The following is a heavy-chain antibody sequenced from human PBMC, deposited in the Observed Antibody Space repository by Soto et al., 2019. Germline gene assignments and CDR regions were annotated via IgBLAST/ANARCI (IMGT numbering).Heavy chain of an antibody. CDR1: GGSISSYY. D-gene: IGHD6-13*01. J-gene: IGHJ4*02. Sequence: SETLSLTCTVPGGSISSYYWSWIRQPPGKGLEWIGYIYYSGSTNYNPSLKSRVTISVDTSKNQFSLKLSSVTAADTAVYYCASSKTAAAGDYWGQGTLVTVSS. V-gene: IGHV4-59*01. CDR2: IYYSGST. CDR3: ASSKTAAAGDY.